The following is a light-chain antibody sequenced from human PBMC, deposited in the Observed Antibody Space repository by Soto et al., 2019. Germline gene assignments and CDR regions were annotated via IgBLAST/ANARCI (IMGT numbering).Light chain of an antibody. J-gene: IGLJ1*01. CDR3: GTWEESLNGYV. V-gene: IGLV1-44*01. Sequence: QSVLTQPPSASGTPGQRVTVSCSGSSANIGSNTVNWYKQVPGTAPKLLVYSDNQRPSGVPDRLSGSKSGTSASLAISGLRSDDEADYFCGTWEESLNGYVFGTGTKVTVL. CDR1: SANIGSNT. CDR2: SDN.